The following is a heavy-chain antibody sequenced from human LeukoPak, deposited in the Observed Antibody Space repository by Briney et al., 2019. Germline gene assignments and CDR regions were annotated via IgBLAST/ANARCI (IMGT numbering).Heavy chain of an antibody. J-gene: IGHJ4*02. CDR3: ARVPIVITFGGVDY. CDR1: GGSISSSSYY. Sequence: SETLSLTCTVSGGSISSSSYYWGLIRQPPGKGLEWIGSIYYSGSTYYNPSLKSRVTISVDTSKNQFSLKLSSVTAADTAVYYCARVPIVITFGGVDYWGQGTLVTVSS. CDR2: IYYSGST. V-gene: IGHV4-39*01. D-gene: IGHD3-16*01.